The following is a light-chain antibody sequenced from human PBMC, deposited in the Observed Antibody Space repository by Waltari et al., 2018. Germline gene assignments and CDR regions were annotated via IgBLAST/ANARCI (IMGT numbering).Light chain of an antibody. J-gene: IGLJ1*01. CDR1: NIGSVS. V-gene: IGLV3-21*02. CDR2: DDS. Sequence: SYVLTQPPSVSVAPGQTARITCGGDNIGSVSVHWYQQKPGQAPVLVVYDDSERPSGIPGRFSGAISGYTTTLTSSRVEAADEADYYCQVWDNSSDHYVFGTGTKVTVL. CDR3: QVWDNSSDHYV.